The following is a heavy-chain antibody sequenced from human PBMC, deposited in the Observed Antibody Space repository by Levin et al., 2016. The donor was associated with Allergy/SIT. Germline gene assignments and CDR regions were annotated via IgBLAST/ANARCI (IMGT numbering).Heavy chain of an antibody. CDR3: GRAPDCGGGSCNGYSYYGMDV. D-gene: IGHD2-15*01. Sequence: GESLKISCAASEFTFSIYWMHWVRLAPGKGLVWVSRINPDGTTTTYADSVKGRFTISRDNAKNTLYLQMNSLRVEDTAVYYCGRAPDCGGGSCNGYSYYGMDVWGQGTTVTVSS. J-gene: IGHJ6*02. CDR2: INPDGTTT. CDR1: EFTFSIYW. V-gene: IGHV3-74*03.